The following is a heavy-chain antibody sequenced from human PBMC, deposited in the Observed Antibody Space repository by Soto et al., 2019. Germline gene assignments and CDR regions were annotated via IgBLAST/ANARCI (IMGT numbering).Heavy chain of an antibody. Sequence: GGSLRLSCVASGFSFATYAMSWVRQAPGKGLEWVSAISSGGGTTYYADAVQGRFTISRDNSKNTLYLQMNTLGAGDTALYFCAKDPIAAPRAMDVWGRGTSVTVSS. J-gene: IGHJ6*02. CDR3: AKDPIAAPRAMDV. CDR1: GFSFATYA. D-gene: IGHD6-6*01. V-gene: IGHV3-23*01. CDR2: ISSGGGTT.